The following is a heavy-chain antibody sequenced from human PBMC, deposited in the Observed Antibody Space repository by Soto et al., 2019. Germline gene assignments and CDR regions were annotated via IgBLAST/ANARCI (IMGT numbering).Heavy chain of an antibody. CDR3: ARDWIAAATPASYYYYGMDV. V-gene: IGHV4-59*01. Sequence: PSETLSLTCTVSGGSISSYYWSWIRQPPGKGLEWIGYIYYSGSTNYNPSLKSRVTISVDTSKNQFSLKLSSVTAADTAVYYCARDWIAAATPASYYYYGMDVWGQGTTVTVSS. CDR2: IYYSGST. J-gene: IGHJ6*02. D-gene: IGHD6-13*01. CDR1: GGSISSYY.